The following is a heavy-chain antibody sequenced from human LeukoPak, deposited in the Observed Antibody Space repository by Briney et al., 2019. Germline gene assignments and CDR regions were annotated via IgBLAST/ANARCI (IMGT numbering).Heavy chain of an antibody. CDR2: IKPDGSAE. CDR3: ARANNSSWHN. CDR1: GSTFSSNW. D-gene: IGHD6-13*01. Sequence: PGGSLRLSCATSGSTFSSNWMSWVRHVPGRGLDWVANIKPDGSAEYYAASVKGRFTVSRDNAKNSLYLQMNSLRVEDTAVYYCARANNSSWHNWGQGTLVTVSS. V-gene: IGHV3-7*01. J-gene: IGHJ4*02.